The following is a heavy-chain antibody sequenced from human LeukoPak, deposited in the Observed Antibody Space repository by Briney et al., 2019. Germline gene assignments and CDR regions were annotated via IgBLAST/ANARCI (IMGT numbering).Heavy chain of an antibody. CDR3: ATLDILNDWSVP. CDR2: IYRSGST. D-gene: IGHD3-9*01. Sequence: SGTLSLTCVVSGGSISSNTWWSWVRQPPNKGLEWIGEIYRSGSTNYNPSLKSRVSMSIDKSKNRFSLKLSSVTAADTAVYYCATLDILNDWSVPWGQGTLVTVSS. V-gene: IGHV4-4*02. J-gene: IGHJ5*02. CDR1: GGSISSNTW.